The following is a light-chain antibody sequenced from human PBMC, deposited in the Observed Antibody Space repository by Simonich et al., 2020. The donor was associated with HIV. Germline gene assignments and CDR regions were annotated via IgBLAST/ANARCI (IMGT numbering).Light chain of an antibody. V-gene: IGKV1-NL1*01. Sequence: IQLTPSQSSLSASVGDRYTITCRARQGISNSLAWYQQKPGTAPKFLIYAASRLESGVPSRFSGSGSGTDFTLTISSLQPEDFATYYCQQSYSTPLTFGGGTKVEIK. CDR3: QQSYSTPLT. CDR2: AAS. CDR1: QGISNS. J-gene: IGKJ4*01.